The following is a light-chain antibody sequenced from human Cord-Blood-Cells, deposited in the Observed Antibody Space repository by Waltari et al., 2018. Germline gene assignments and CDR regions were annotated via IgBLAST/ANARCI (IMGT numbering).Light chain of an antibody. Sequence: DIQMTQSPSSLSPSEEDRVTITCQASQDISNYLNWYQQKPGKAPKLLIYDASNLETGVPSRFSGSGSGTDFTFTISSLQPEDIATYYCQQYDNLPLTFGGGTKVEIK. CDR1: QDISNY. CDR2: DAS. V-gene: IGKV1-33*01. CDR3: QQYDNLPLT. J-gene: IGKJ4*01.